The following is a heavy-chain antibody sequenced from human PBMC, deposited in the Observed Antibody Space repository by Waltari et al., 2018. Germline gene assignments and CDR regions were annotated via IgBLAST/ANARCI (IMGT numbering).Heavy chain of an antibody. J-gene: IGHJ4*02. D-gene: IGHD4-17*01. Sequence: QVQLVQSGAEVKKPGASVKVSCKAAGYTFTGYYLHWVRQAPGQGLEWMGRINPNSGGTNYAQKFQGRVTMTRDTAISTAYMELSRLRSDDTAVYYCATIPLMTTVITGYWGQGTLVTVSS. V-gene: IGHV1-2*06. CDR2: INPNSGGT. CDR1: GYTFTGYY. CDR3: ATIPLMTTVITGY.